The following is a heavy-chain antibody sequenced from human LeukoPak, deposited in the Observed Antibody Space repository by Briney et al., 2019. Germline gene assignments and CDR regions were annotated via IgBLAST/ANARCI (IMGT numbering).Heavy chain of an antibody. D-gene: IGHD3-10*01. Sequence: PSETLSLTCSVSGGSINSHYWSWIRQPPGKRLEWIGCIFNTGNTNYNPSLASRVTMSVDTSGAQFFLRLSPVTAADTAIYYCASRPADTTWYGVFDYWSQGTLVTVSS. CDR2: IFNTGNT. V-gene: IGHV4-59*11. J-gene: IGHJ4*02. CDR3: ASRPADTTWYGVFDY. CDR1: GGSINSHY.